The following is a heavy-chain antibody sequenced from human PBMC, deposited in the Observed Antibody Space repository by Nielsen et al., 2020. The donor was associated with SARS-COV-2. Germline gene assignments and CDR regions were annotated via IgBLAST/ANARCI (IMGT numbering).Heavy chain of an antibody. J-gene: IGHJ6*02. Sequence: SETLSLTCTVSGGSISSYYWSWIRQPPGKGLEWIGYIYYSGSTNYNPSLKSRVTMSVDTSKNQFSLKLSSVTAADTAVYYCARGGTIFGVVTRMDVWGQGTTVTVSS. CDR1: GGSISSYY. D-gene: IGHD3-3*01. V-gene: IGHV4-59*12. CDR2: IYYSGST. CDR3: ARGGTIFGVVTRMDV.